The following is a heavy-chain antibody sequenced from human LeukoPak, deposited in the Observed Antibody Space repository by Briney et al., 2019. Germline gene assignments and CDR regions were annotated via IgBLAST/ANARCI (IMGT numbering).Heavy chain of an antibody. CDR3: AKDFSDWRSYHLPAY. CDR1: GFTFNSYA. Sequence: PGGSLRLSCAASGFTFNSYAMHWVRQAPGKGLEWVAVISYDGSNKHYADSVKGRFTISRDNSRNTLYLQMNSLRTEDTAVYYCAKDFSDWRSYHLPAYWGQGALVTVSS. V-gene: IGHV3-30-3*01. CDR2: ISYDGSNK. J-gene: IGHJ4*02. D-gene: IGHD1-26*01.